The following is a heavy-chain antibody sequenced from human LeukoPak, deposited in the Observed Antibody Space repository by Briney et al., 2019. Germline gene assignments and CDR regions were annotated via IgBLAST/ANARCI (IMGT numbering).Heavy chain of an antibody. CDR3: ARVVGVRRYDHGMDV. CDR2: IYHSGST. J-gene: IGHJ6*02. D-gene: IGHD3-10*01. Sequence: SQTLSLTCAVSGGSISSGGYYWSWIRQPPGKGLEWIGYIYHSGSTYYNPSLKSRVTISVDRSKNQFSLKLSSVTAADTAVYYCARVVGVRRYDHGMDVWGQGTTVTVSS. V-gene: IGHV4-30-2*01. CDR1: GGSISSGGYY.